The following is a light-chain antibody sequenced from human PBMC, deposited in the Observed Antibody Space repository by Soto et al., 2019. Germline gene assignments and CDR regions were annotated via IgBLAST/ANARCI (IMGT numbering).Light chain of an antibody. Sequence: EIVLTQSPGTLSLSPGERATLSCRVSQSVSGSYLAWYQQKPGQAPRLLIYATSRRATGIPDRFSGSASETDLTLTISRLEPEDLAVYYCQHYGSSPWTFGQGTTVEIK. CDR3: QHYGSSPWT. V-gene: IGKV3-20*01. CDR1: QSVSGSY. CDR2: ATS. J-gene: IGKJ1*01.